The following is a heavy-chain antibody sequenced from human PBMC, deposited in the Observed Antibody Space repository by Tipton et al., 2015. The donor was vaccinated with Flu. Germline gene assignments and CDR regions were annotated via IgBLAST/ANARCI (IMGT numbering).Heavy chain of an antibody. Sequence: SLRLSCAASGFTFSNAWMSWVRQAPGKGLEWVGRIKSKTDGGTTDYAAPVKGRFTISRDDSKNTQYLQMNSLKTEDTAVYYCTTENQLLIYYGMDVWGQGTTVTVSS. CDR2: IKSKTDGGTT. CDR1: GFTFSNAW. D-gene: IGHD2-2*01. J-gene: IGHJ6*02. CDR3: TTENQLLIYYGMDV. V-gene: IGHV3-15*01.